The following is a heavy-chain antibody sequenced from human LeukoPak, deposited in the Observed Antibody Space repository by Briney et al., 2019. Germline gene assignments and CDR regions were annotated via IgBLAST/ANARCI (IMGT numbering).Heavy chain of an antibody. V-gene: IGHV1-69*13. CDR1: GGTFSSYA. CDR3: ARGSQYYDFWSGYSGYYYYYMDV. J-gene: IGHJ6*03. D-gene: IGHD3-3*01. Sequence: GASVKVSCKASGGTFSSYAISWVRQAPGQGLEWMGGIIPIFGTANYAQKFQGRVTITADESTSTAYMELSSLRSEDTAVYYCARGSQYYDFWSGYSGYYYYYMDVWGKGTTVTVSS. CDR2: IIPIFGTA.